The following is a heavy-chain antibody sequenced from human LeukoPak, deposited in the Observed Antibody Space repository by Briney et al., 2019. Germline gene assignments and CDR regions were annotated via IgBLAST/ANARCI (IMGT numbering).Heavy chain of an antibody. CDR3: ARGILPFVGATPLGFDY. Sequence: SVKVSCKASGGTFSSYAISWVRQAPGQGLEWMGRIIPIFGIANYAQKFQGRVTITADKSTSTAYMELSSLRSEDTAVYYCARGILPFVGATPLGFDYWGQGTLVTVSS. V-gene: IGHV1-69*04. CDR1: GGTFSSYA. J-gene: IGHJ4*02. D-gene: IGHD1-26*01. CDR2: IIPIFGIA.